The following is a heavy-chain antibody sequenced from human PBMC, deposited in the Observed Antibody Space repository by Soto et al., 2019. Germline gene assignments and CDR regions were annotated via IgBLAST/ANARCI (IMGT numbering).Heavy chain of an antibody. CDR3: ARSQGSSTRLEIYYYDDYGMDV. Sequence: QVQLVQSGAEVKKPGSSVKVSCKASGGTFSSYAISWVRQAPGQGLEWMGGIIPISDTTNYAQKFQGRVTITADESTSTAYMELSSLRAEDTAVYYCARSQGSSTRLEIYYYDDYGMDVWGQGTTVTVSS. V-gene: IGHV1-69*01. CDR2: IIPISDTT. CDR1: GGTFSSYA. J-gene: IGHJ6*02. D-gene: IGHD2-2*01.